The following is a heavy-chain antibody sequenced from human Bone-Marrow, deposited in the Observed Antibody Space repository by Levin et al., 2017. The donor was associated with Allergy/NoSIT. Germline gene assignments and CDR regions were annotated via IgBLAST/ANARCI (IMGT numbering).Heavy chain of an antibody. CDR2: IYWDNDK. Sequence: QTLSLTCTFSGFSLRTPGVGVGWVRQPPGKALEWLALIYWDNDKIYRPSLKSRLTINKDTSKNEVVLALNTMDPVDTATYFCVHIFGMFTGRYYHYYGMDVWGQGTTVTVSS. D-gene: IGHD3-3*01. J-gene: IGHJ6*02. V-gene: IGHV2-5*02. CDR1: GFSLRTPGVG. CDR3: VHIFGMFTGRYYHYYGMDV.